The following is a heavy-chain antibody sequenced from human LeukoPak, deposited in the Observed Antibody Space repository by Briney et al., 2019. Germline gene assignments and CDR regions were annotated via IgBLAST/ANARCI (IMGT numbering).Heavy chain of an antibody. CDR1: GFTFSSYS. CDR3: AREQLWLTNDAFDI. V-gene: IGHV3-21*01. D-gene: IGHD5-18*01. CDR2: ISSSSSYI. J-gene: IGHJ3*02. Sequence: PGGSLRLSCAASGFTFSSYSMNWVRQAPGKGLEWVSSISSSSSYIYYADSVKGRFTISRDNAKNSLYLQMNSLRAGDTAVYYCAREQLWLTNDAFDIWGQGTMVTVSS.